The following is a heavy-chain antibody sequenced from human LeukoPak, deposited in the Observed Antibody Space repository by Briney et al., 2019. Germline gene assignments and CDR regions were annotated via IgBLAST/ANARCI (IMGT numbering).Heavy chain of an antibody. CDR2: IYSGDST. D-gene: IGHD5-18*01. V-gene: IGHV3-53*01. Sequence: GGSLRLSCAVSGFTVSSNYMSWVRQAPGKGLEWVSVIYSGDSTYYADSVKGRFTISRDNSKNTLYLQMNSLRAEDTAVYYCARGGYSYGSDYWGQGTLVTVSS. J-gene: IGHJ4*02. CDR1: GFTVSSNY. CDR3: ARGGYSYGSDY.